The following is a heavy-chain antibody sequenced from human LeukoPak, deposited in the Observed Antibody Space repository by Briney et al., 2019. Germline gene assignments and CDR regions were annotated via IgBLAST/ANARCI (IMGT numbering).Heavy chain of an antibody. J-gene: IGHJ4*02. CDR3: AREKSYGPDDY. D-gene: IGHD5-18*01. V-gene: IGHV3-30*04. Sequence: GRSLRLSCAASGFTFSSYAMHWARQAPGKGLEWVAVISYDGSNKYYADSVKGRFTISRDNSKNTLYLQMNSLRAEDTAVYYCAREKSYGPDDYWGQGTLVTVSS. CDR1: GFTFSSYA. CDR2: ISYDGSNK.